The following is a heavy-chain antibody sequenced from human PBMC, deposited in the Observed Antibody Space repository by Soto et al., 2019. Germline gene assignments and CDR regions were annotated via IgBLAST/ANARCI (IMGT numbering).Heavy chain of an antibody. J-gene: IGHJ4*02. CDR2: ISSSSSYI. D-gene: IGHD3-10*02. V-gene: IGHV3-21*01. CDR3: ARVLFGELHFPGY. Sequence: EVQLVESGGGLVKPGGSLRLSCAASGFTFSSYSMNWVRQAPGKGLEWVSSISSSSSYIYYADSVKGRFTISRDNAKNSLYLQMNSLRAEDTALYYCARVLFGELHFPGYWGQGTLVTVSS. CDR1: GFTFSSYS.